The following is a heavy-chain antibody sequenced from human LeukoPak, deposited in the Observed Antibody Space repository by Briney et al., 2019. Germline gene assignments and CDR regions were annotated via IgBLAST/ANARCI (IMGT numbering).Heavy chain of an antibody. CDR3: AKAPVRIAARATFDY. V-gene: IGHV3-23*01. CDR1: GFTFSSYA. J-gene: IGHJ4*02. D-gene: IGHD6-6*01. CDR2: ISGSGGST. Sequence: GGSLRLSCAASGFTFSSYAMSWVRQAPGKGLEWDSAISGSGGSTYYADSVKGRFTISRDNSKNTLYLQMNSLRAEDTAVYYCAKAPVRIAARATFDYWGQGTLVTVSS.